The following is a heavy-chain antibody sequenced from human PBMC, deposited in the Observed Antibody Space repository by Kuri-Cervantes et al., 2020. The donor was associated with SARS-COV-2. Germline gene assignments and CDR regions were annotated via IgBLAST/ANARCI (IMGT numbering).Heavy chain of an antibody. D-gene: IGHD3-9*01. Sequence: GGSLRLSCVASGFTFSSYWMSWVRQAPGKGLEWVANIKQDGSEKYYVDSVKGRFTISRDNAKNSLYLQMNSLRAEDTAVYYCARDGTVYDILTAYYYGMDVWGQATTVTVSS. J-gene: IGHJ6*02. CDR1: GFTFSSYW. CDR2: IKQDGSEK. CDR3: ARDGTVYDILTAYYYGMDV. V-gene: IGHV3-7*01.